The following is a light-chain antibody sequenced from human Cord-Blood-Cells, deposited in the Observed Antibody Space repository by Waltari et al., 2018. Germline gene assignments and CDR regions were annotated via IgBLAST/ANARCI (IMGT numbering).Light chain of an antibody. CDR2: DVS. Sequence: QSALTQPASVSGSPGQSITISCTGTSSDVGGYNYVSLYQQHPGKAPKLMIYDVSKRPSGVSNRFSGSKSGNTASLTISGLQAEDEADYYCSSYTSSSTLRVFGGGTKLTVL. CDR3: SSYTSSSTLRV. CDR1: SSDVGGYNY. V-gene: IGLV2-14*01. J-gene: IGLJ3*02.